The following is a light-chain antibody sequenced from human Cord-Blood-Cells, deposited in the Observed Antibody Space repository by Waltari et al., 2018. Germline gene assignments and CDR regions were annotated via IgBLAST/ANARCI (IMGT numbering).Light chain of an antibody. CDR3: QSYDSSLSGYV. J-gene: IGLJ1*01. CDR1: SSNIGAGYD. V-gene: IGLV1-40*01. CDR2: GNS. Sequence: QSVLTQPPSVSGAPGPRVTISCTGSSSNIGAGYDVHWYQQLPGTAPNLLIYGNSNRPSGVPDGCSGSKAGTSASLAIAGLQAEDEADYYCQSYDSSLSGYVFGTGTKVTVL.